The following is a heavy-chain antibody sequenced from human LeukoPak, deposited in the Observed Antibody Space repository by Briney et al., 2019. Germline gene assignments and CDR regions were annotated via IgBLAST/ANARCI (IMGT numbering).Heavy chain of an antibody. CDR2: ISHSGST. V-gene: IGHV4-34*01. Sequence: PSETLSLTCAAYGGSFSGYSCSWIRQSPGKGLEWIGEISHSGSTDYNPSLKSRVTISVDTSKNQLSLKLTSVTAADTAVYYCARGRSYDFWSGYYTPYYYGMDVWGQGTTVTVSS. D-gene: IGHD3-3*01. CDR3: ARGRSYDFWSGYYTPYYYGMDV. J-gene: IGHJ6*02. CDR1: GGSFSGYS.